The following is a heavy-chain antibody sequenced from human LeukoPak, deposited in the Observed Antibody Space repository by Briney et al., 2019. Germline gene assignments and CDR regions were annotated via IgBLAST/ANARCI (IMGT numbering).Heavy chain of an antibody. CDR1: GFTVSSNY. Sequence: GGSLRLSCAASGFTVSSNYMNWVRQAPGQGLEWVSVINSGGSTHYADSVKDRFTISRDNSKNTLYLQMNSLRAEDTAVYYCARDLYYYGSGSDNFLYYWGQGTLVTVSS. V-gene: IGHV3-53*01. J-gene: IGHJ4*02. CDR2: INSGGST. CDR3: ARDLYYYGSGSDNFLYY. D-gene: IGHD3-10*01.